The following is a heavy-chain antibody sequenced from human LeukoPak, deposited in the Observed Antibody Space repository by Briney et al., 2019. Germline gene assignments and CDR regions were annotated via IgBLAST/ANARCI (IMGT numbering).Heavy chain of an antibody. CDR3: AKESGTYYYDSSGYLTAGGFDY. D-gene: IGHD3-22*01. Sequence: PGRSLRLSCAASGFTFSSYGMHWVRQAPGKGLEWVAVISYDGSNKYYADSVKGRFTISRDNSKNTLYLQMNSLRAEDTAVYYCAKESGTYYYDSSGYLTAGGFDYWGQGTLVTVSS. CDR2: ISYDGSNK. V-gene: IGHV3-30*18. J-gene: IGHJ4*02. CDR1: GFTFSSYG.